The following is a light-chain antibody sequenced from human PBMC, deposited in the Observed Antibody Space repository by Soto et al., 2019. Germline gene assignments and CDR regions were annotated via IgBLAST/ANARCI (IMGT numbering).Light chain of an antibody. CDR2: DAS. Sequence: EIVLTPSPATLSLSPGERATLSCRASQSISSSLAWYQQKPGQAPRLLIYDASSRATGFPARFSGSGSGTDFTLTIGSLEPEDFAVYYCQQRSEWPRTFGQGTKVEMK. CDR1: QSISSS. CDR3: QQRSEWPRT. V-gene: IGKV3-11*01. J-gene: IGKJ1*01.